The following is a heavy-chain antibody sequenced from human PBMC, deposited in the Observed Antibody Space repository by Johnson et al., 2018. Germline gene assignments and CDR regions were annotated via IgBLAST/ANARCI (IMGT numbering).Heavy chain of an antibody. Sequence: QVQLVESGGGVVQPGRSLRLSCAASGFTFSSYAMHWVRQAPGKGLEWVAVISYDGSNKYYADSVKGRFTISRDNSKNTLYLQMNSLRAEDTAVYYCARDGGATAYYYYYYMDVWGKGTTVTVS. CDR2: ISYDGSNK. CDR3: ARDGGATAYYYYYYMDV. CDR1: GFTFSSYA. V-gene: IGHV3-30-3*01. D-gene: IGHD5-24*01. J-gene: IGHJ6*03.